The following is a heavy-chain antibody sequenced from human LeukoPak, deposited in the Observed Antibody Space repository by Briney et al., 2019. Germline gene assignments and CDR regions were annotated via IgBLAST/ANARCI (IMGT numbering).Heavy chain of an antibody. CDR1: GFTFSNYA. J-gene: IGHJ4*02. Sequence: GGSLRLSCAASGFTFSNYAMGWVRQAPGKGLEWVSGISGGTGTPFYADSVKGRFTISRDNSKNTLYLQMSSLRGEDTAVYFCAKRRTTVITMDYFDYWGQGTLVTVSS. D-gene: IGHD4-17*01. CDR2: ISGGTGTP. CDR3: AKRRTTVITMDYFDY. V-gene: IGHV3-23*01.